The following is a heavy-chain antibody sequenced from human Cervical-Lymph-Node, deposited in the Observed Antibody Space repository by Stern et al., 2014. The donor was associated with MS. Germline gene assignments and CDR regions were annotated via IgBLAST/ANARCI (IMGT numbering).Heavy chain of an antibody. CDR3: AREPQGGAWYYGMDV. CDR1: GFPFSSPS. V-gene: IGHV3-21*06. D-gene: IGHD1-26*01. Sequence: EVQLVQSGGGLVKPGGSLLLSCAASGFPFSSPSMNWVRQAPGKGLEWVSSISSVGSFYAESVQGRFTISRDNAKDSLFLQMNSLRVDDTAVYYCAREPQGGAWYYGMDVWGQGTTVTVSS. CDR2: ISSVGS. J-gene: IGHJ6*02.